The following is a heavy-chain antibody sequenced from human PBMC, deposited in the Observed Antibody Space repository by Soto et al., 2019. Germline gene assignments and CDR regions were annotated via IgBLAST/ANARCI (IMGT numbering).Heavy chain of an antibody. CDR2: FDPEDGET. V-gene: IGHV1-24*01. J-gene: IGHJ5*02. CDR3: ATAPRYCSGGSCRAGPNWFDP. D-gene: IGHD2-15*01. Sequence: VASVKVSCKVSGYTLTELSMHWVRQAPGKGLEWMGGFDPEDGETIYAQKFQGRVTMTEDTSTDTAYVELSSLRSEDTAVYYCATAPRYCSGGSCRAGPNWFDPWGQGTLVTVSS. CDR1: GYTLTELS.